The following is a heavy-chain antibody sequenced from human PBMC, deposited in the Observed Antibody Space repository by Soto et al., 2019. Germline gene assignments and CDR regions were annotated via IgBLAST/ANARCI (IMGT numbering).Heavy chain of an antibody. J-gene: IGHJ5*02. V-gene: IGHV4-59*01. CDR3: ARCRGWFDP. Sequence: SETLSLTCTVSGGSISSYYWSWIRQPPGKGLEWIGYIYYSGSTNYNPSLKSRVTISVDTSKNQFSLKLSSVTAADTAGYYCARCRGWFDPWGQGTLVTVSS. CDR2: IYYSGST. CDR1: GGSISSYY.